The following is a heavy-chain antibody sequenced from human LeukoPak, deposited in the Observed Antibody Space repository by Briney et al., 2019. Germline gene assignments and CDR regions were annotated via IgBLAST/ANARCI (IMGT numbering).Heavy chain of an antibody. CDR3: ARAPGYSSSSGGLDP. D-gene: IGHD6-6*01. Sequence: SETLSLTCTASGGSISSSGYYWGWIRQPPGKGLEWIASINYSGTTYYNPSLKSRVTISEDRSKNQFSLKLSSVTAADTAVYYCARAPGYSSSSGGLDPWGQGTLVTVSS. J-gene: IGHJ5*02. CDR2: INYSGTT. CDR1: GGSISSSGYY. V-gene: IGHV4-39*01.